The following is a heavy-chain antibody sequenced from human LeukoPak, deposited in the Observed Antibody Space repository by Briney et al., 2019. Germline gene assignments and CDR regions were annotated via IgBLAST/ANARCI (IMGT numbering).Heavy chain of an antibody. V-gene: IGHV3-23*01. D-gene: IGHD3-10*01. Sequence: GGSLRLSCAASGLTFSSYAMSWVRQAPGKGLEWVSAISGSGGSTYYADSVKGRFTISRDNSKNTLYLQMNSLRAEDTAVYYCAKDLGTMVRGVITPYYFDYWGQGTLVTVSS. J-gene: IGHJ4*02. CDR3: AKDLGTMVRGVITPYYFDY. CDR2: ISGSGGST. CDR1: GLTFSSYA.